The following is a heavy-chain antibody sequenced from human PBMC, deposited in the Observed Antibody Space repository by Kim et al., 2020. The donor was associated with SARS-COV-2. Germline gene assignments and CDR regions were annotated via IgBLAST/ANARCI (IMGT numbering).Heavy chain of an antibody. CDR2: IRSKANSYAT. Sequence: GGSLRLSCAASGFTFSGSAMHWVRQASGKGLAWVGRIRSKANSYATAYAASVKGRFTISRDDSKNTAYLQMNSLKTEDTAVYYCTRQYYYDSSGVYWYFDRCGRGTLVTVSS. J-gene: IGHJ2*01. CDR3: TRQYYYDSSGVYWYFDR. CDR1: GFTFSGSA. D-gene: IGHD3-22*01. V-gene: IGHV3-73*01.